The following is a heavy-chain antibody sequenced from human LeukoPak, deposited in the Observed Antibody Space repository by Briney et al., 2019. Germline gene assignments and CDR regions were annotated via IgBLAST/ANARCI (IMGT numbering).Heavy chain of an antibody. D-gene: IGHD3-10*01. J-gene: IGHJ4*02. V-gene: IGHV5-51*01. CDR1: GYRFTSYW. CDR2: IYPGDSDT. CDR3: ARPKGSGSWGYYFDY. Sequence: GEPLKISCKGSGYRFTSYWIGWVRPMPGKGLEWMGIIYPGDSDTRYSPSFQGQVTLSADKSISTAYLQWSSLKASDTAMYHCARPKGSGSWGYYFDYWGQGTLVTVSS.